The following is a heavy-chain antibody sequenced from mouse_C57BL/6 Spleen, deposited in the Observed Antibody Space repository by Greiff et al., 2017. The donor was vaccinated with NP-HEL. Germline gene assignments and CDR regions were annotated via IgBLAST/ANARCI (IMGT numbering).Heavy chain of an antibody. CDR2: IYPRAGSP. CDR1: GYTFTDHT. D-gene: IGHD1-1*01. V-gene: IGHV1-78*01. J-gene: IGHJ2*01. CDR3: ARFCYYYGSSYDY. Sequence: VQLQQSDAELVKPGASVEISCKVSGYTFTDHTIHSMKQRPEQCLVFIGYIYPRAGSPKYNEKFKGKATLTADKSSSTAYMQLNILTTEDSADYFCARFCYYYGSSYDYWGQGTTLTVTS.